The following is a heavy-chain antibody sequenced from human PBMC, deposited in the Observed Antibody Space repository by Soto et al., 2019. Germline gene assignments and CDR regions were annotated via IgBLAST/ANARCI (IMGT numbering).Heavy chain of an antibody. CDR2: ITAYNDNT. CDR1: GYTFSSYA. Sequence: QVQLVQSGAEVKKPGASVKVSCKASGYTFSSYAFTWVRQAPGQGLECMGWITAYNDNTNYAQSFQGRVTMTTDASTSTAYMELRSLRSDDTAVYYCARVVVGLDEGVNWFDPWGQGTLVTVSS. J-gene: IGHJ5*02. D-gene: IGHD2-15*01. V-gene: IGHV1-18*01. CDR3: ARVVVGLDEGVNWFDP.